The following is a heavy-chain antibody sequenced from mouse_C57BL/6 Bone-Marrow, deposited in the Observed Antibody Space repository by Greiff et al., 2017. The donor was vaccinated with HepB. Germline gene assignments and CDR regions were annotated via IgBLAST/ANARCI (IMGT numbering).Heavy chain of an antibody. Sequence: EVKLMESGGGLVKPGGSLKLSCAASGFTFSDYGMHWVRQAPEKGLEWVAYISSGSSTIYYADTVKGRFTISRDNAKNTLFLQMTSLRSEDTAMYYCARRAVRSYWYFDVWGTGTTVTVSS. D-gene: IGHD3-1*01. J-gene: IGHJ1*03. V-gene: IGHV5-17*01. CDR2: ISSGSSTI. CDR1: GFTFSDYG. CDR3: ARRAVRSYWYFDV.